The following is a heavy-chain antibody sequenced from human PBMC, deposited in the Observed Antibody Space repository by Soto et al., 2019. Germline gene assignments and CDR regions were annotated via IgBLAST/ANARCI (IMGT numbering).Heavy chain of an antibody. CDR1: GYTFRSYD. Sequence: QVQLVQSGAEVKKPGASVKVSCTGSGYTFRSYDIHWVRQATGQGLEWMGWVNPNTGNTGYAQKFQGRVTMTRDMSKSAAYMEGNSLTSEDTAIDYWARAYGAGSFDFWGQGTLVSVSS. CDR3: ARAYGAGSFDF. V-gene: IGHV1-8*01. D-gene: IGHD3-10*01. J-gene: IGHJ5*01. CDR2: VNPNTGNT.